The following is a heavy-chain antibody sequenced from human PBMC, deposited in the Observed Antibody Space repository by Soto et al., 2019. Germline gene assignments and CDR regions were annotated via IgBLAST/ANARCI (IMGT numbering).Heavy chain of an antibody. J-gene: IGHJ6*02. CDR2: ISSSSSYI. CDR1: GFTFSSYS. Sequence: PGGSLRLSCAASGFTFSSYSMNWVRQAPGKGLEWVSSISSSSSYIYYADSVKGRFTISRDNAKNSLHLQMNSLRAEDTAVYYCARVRIGSLYGMDVWGQGTTVTVSS. CDR3: ARVRIGSLYGMDV. D-gene: IGHD2-21*01. V-gene: IGHV3-21*01.